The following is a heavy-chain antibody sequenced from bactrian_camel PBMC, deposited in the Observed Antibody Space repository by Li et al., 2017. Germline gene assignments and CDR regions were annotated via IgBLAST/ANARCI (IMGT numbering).Heavy chain of an antibody. CDR3: AQGESGGNPAKFSGRYTY. D-gene: IGHD2*01. V-gene: IGHV3S31*01. J-gene: IGHJ4*01. Sequence: VQLVESGGGLVQPGGSLRLSCAASEFTFSSYAMGWVRQAPGKGLEWVSAINSGGLRTYYADSVKGRFTISRDNAKKTLFLQLNSLKTEDTAMYYCAQGESGGNPAKFSGRYTYWGQGTQVTVS. CDR2: INSGGLRT. CDR1: EFTFSSYA.